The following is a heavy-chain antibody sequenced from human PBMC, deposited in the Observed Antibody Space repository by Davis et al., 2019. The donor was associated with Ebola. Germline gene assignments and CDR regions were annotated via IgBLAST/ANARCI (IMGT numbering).Heavy chain of an antibody. CDR2: INPNSGGT. Sequence: ASVKVSCKASGYTFTGYYMHWVRQAPGQGLEWMGWINPNSGGTNYAQKFQGWVTVTRDTSISTAYMELSRLRSEDTAVYYCARVLLWFGELGSYYYYGMDVWGQGTTVTVSS. J-gene: IGHJ6*02. D-gene: IGHD3-10*01. CDR3: ARVLLWFGELGSYYYYGMDV. CDR1: GYTFTGYY. V-gene: IGHV1-2*04.